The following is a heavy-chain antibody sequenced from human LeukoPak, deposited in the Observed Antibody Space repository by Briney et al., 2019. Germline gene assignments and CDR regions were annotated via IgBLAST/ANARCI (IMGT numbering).Heavy chain of an antibody. CDR2: INHSGST. CDR1: GGSFSGYY. D-gene: IGHD3-9*01. CDR3: ARGRTFTYYDILTGYSDYYYYYMDV. V-gene: IGHV4-34*01. Sequence: SETLSLTCAVYGGSFSGYYWSWIRQPTGKGLEWIGEINHSGSTNYNLSPKSRVTISVDTSKNQFSLKLSSVTAADTAVYYCARGRTFTYYDILTGYSDYYYYYMDVWGKGTTVTVSS. J-gene: IGHJ6*03.